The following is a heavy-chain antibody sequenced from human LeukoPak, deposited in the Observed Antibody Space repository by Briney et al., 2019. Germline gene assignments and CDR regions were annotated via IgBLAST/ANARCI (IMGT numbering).Heavy chain of an antibody. CDR1: GFTFSSYW. J-gene: IGHJ3*02. D-gene: IGHD1-7*01. Sequence: GGSLRLSCAASGFTFSSYWMSWVRQAPGKGLEWVANIRQDGSEKYYVDSVKGRFTISRDNAKNSLYLQMNSLRAEDTAVYYCARDLFGELELRPGDAFDIWGQGTMVTVSS. V-gene: IGHV3-7*01. CDR3: ARDLFGELELRPGDAFDI. CDR2: IRQDGSEK.